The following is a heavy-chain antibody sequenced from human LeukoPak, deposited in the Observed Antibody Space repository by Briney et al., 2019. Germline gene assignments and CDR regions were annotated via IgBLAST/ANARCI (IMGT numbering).Heavy chain of an antibody. D-gene: IGHD2-15*01. CDR1: GYTFTSYD. V-gene: IGHV1-8*01. CDR3: ATSPPPRGSAGYYYYDGMDV. J-gene: IGHJ6*02. CDR2: MNSNSGNT. Sequence: ASVKVSCKASGYTFTSYDVHWVRQATGQGLEWMGRMNSNSGNTGYAQKFQGRVTMTRHTSIRTAYMELSSLGSEDTAVYYCATSPPPRGSAGYYYYDGMDVWGQGTTVTVSS.